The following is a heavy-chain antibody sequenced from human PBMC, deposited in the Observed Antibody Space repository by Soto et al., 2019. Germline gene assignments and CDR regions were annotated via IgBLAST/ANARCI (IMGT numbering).Heavy chain of an antibody. CDR3: ARTRIVGATGDAFDI. CDR2: ISYDGSNK. CDR1: GFTFSSYA. V-gene: IGHV3-30-3*01. J-gene: IGHJ3*02. D-gene: IGHD1-26*01. Sequence: QVQLVESGGGVVQPGRSLRLSCAASGFTFSSYAMHWVRQAPGKGLEWVAVISYDGSNKYYADSVKGRFTISRDNSKNTLYLQMNSLRAEDTAVYYCARTRIVGATGDAFDIWGQGTMVTVSS.